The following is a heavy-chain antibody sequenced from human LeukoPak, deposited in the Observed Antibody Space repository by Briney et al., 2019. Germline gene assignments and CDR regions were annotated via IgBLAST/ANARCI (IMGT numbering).Heavy chain of an antibody. Sequence: ASVKVSCKASGYTFTSYYMHWVRQAPGQGLEWMGIINPSGGSTSYAQKFQGRVTITADESTSTAYMELSSLRSEDTAVYYCARAFGGGYFGELLEGFDYWGQGTLVTVSS. CDR1: GYTFTSYY. CDR3: ARAFGGGYFGELLEGFDY. D-gene: IGHD3-10*01. J-gene: IGHJ4*02. V-gene: IGHV1-46*01. CDR2: INPSGGST.